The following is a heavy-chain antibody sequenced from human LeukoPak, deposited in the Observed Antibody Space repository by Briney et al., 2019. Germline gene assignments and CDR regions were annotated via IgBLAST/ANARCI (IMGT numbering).Heavy chain of an antibody. V-gene: IGHV1-2*02. D-gene: IGHD6-6*01. Sequence: LEWLGWIHPNSGGTNYAQKFQGRVTMTRDTSINTAYMELSSLRSDDTAVYYCASGSSTDYWGQGTLVTVSS. J-gene: IGHJ4*02. CDR3: ASGSSTDY. CDR2: IHPNSGGT.